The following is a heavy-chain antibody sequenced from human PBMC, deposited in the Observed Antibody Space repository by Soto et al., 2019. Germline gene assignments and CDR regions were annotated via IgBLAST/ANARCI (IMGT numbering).Heavy chain of an antibody. CDR1: GFNISSYA. J-gene: IGHJ6*02. D-gene: IGHD6-6*01. Sequence: LRLSCAASGFNISSYAIHWVSQAPGKGLEWVAVISYDGSNKYYADSVKGRFTISRDNSKNALYLQMNSLRAEDTAVYYCARDREYSSDYYYYYYGMDVWGQGTTVTVSS. V-gene: IGHV3-30-3*01. CDR2: ISYDGSNK. CDR3: ARDREYSSDYYYYYYGMDV.